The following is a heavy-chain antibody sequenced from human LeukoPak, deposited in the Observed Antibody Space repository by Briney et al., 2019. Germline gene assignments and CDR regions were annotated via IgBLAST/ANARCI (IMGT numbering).Heavy chain of an antibody. CDR2: IIGSGSIV. J-gene: IGHJ4*02. CDR3: ARETRFCGGDCYGN. Sequence: PGGSLRLSCTASGFIFNDYEMNWVRQAPGKGLEWVSYIIGSGSIVFYTDSVKGRFTVSRDNTKNTLYLQMNSLRAEDTAVYYCARETRFCGGDCYGNWGQGTLVTVSS. CDR1: GFIFNDYE. V-gene: IGHV3-48*03. D-gene: IGHD2-21*02.